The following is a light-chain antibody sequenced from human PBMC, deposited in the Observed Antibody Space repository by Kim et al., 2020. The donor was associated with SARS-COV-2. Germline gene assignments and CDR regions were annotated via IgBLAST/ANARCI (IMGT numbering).Light chain of an antibody. CDR3: LLSSGGVRV. Sequence: QAVVTQEPSLTVSPGGTVTRTGESSPGAVTSGHYPYWFQQRPGQTPRTLIDDTNYKHSWTPARFSGSLLGGKAALTLSGAQPDEEADYYCLLSSGGVRVFGGGTQLTVL. CDR1: PGAVTSGHY. J-gene: IGLJ7*01. CDR2: DTN. V-gene: IGLV7-46*01.